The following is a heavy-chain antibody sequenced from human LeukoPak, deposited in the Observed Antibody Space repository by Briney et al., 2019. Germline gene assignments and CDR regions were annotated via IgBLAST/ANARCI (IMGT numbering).Heavy chain of an antibody. V-gene: IGHV3-30-3*01. J-gene: IGHJ6*02. CDR1: GFTFSSYA. CDR2: ISYDGSNK. Sequence: PGRSLRLSCAASGFTFSSYAMHWVRQAPGKGLEWVAVISYDGSNKYYADSVKGRFTISRDNSKNTLYLQMNSPRAEDTAVYYCARDRAYSSSWYYYYGMDVWGQGTTVTVSS. CDR3: ARDRAYSSSWYYYYGMDV. D-gene: IGHD6-13*01.